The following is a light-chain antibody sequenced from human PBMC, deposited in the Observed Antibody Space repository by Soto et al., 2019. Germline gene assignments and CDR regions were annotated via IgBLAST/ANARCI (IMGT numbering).Light chain of an antibody. V-gene: IGKV1-39*01. J-gene: IGKJ4*01. CDR3: QQYYSTPLT. Sequence: DIQMPLSPSSLSASVGDRVTLPRLADQYNKRYLNWYQQKPGKAPKLLIYSASGWQCGVPERFSGSGSGTVFTLTISSLQPEDVATYSCQQYYSTPLTFGGGTKVDIK. CDR1: QYNKRY. CDR2: SAS.